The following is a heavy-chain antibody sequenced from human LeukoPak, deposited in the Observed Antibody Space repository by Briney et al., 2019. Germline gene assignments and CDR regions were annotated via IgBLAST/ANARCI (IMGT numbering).Heavy chain of an antibody. V-gene: IGHV1-46*01. D-gene: IGHD4-17*01. J-gene: IGHJ4*02. Sequence: ASVTVSFTASGYTFTIYFMHWVRHSPGQRLDWMGIINPSGGSTSHAQKFQGRVTMTRDTATSTVYMELSSLRSVDTAVYYCARDSAHYGDYDYWGQGTLVSVSS. CDR3: ARDSAHYGDYDY. CDR2: INPSGGST. CDR1: GYTFTIYF.